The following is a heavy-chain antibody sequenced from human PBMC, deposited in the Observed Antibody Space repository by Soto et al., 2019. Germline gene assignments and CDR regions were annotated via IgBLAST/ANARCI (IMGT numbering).Heavy chain of an antibody. CDR1: GDTFKKFA. CDR2: IIPMFGTT. D-gene: IGHD6-6*01. Sequence: QVQLVQSGPEVKKPGSSVKVSCKTSGDTFKKFAISWVRQAPGQWPEWMGGIIPMFGTTKYTQKFQGRVTFTADKSTGTAYMELTSLMSEDTATYFCARGVVPAAGAAPPYFHYVVDVWGQGTTVTVSS. V-gene: IGHV1-69*06. J-gene: IGHJ6*02. CDR3: ARGVVPAAGAAPPYFHYVVDV.